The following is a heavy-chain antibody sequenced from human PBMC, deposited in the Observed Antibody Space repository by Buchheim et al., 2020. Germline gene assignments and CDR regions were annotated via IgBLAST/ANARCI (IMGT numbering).Heavy chain of an antibody. D-gene: IGHD3-22*01. Sequence: QVQLQESGPGLVKPSETLFLTCTVTGGSVSSPNYYWSWIRQSAGKGLEWIGRIYNSGSPNRNPSLRSRVPISLDTSKNQVSLMLTSVTAADTAVYYCERGMYNYDRRALLRYGLDVWGGGT. J-gene: IGHJ6*02. V-gene: IGHV4-61*02. CDR2: IYNSGSP. CDR3: ERGMYNYDRRALLRYGLDV. CDR1: GGSVSSPNYY.